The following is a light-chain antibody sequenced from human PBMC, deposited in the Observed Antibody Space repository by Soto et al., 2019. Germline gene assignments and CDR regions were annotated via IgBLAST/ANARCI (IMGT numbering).Light chain of an antibody. J-gene: IGLJ2*01. V-gene: IGLV2-11*01. CDR3: CSYAGDLAL. CDR2: DVS. Sequence: QSALTQPRSVSGSPGQSVTNSCTGTSSDVGGYDFVSWYQQHPGKAPKLMISDVSKRPSGVPDRFSGSKSGNTASLTISGLQAEDEADYYCCSYAGDLALFGGGTKLTVL. CDR1: SSDVGGYDF.